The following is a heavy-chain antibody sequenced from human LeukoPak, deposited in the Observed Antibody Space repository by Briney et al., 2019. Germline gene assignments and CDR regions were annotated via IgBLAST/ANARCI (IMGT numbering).Heavy chain of an antibody. Sequence: SETLSLTCTVSGGSISSSSYYWGWIRQPPGKGLEWIGSIYYSGSTYYNPSLKSRVTISVDTSKNQFSLKLSSVTAADTAVYYCASLETGRLDYWGQGTLVTVSS. J-gene: IGHJ4*02. D-gene: IGHD3-10*01. CDR1: GGSISSSSYY. V-gene: IGHV4-39*07. CDR2: IYYSGST. CDR3: ASLETGRLDY.